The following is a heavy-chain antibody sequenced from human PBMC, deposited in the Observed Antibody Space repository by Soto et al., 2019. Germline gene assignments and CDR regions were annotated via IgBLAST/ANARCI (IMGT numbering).Heavy chain of an antibody. CDR3: ARLKGLGVVISWYMDV. CDR1: GGSISSSSYY. J-gene: IGHJ6*03. V-gene: IGHV4-39*01. Sequence: SETLSLTCTVSGGSISSSSYYWGWIRQPPGKGLEWIGSIYYSGSTYYNPSLKSRVTISVDTSKNQFSLKLSSVTAADTAVYYCARLKGLGVVISWYMDVWAKGTTVTVSS. D-gene: IGHD3-3*01. CDR2: IYYSGST.